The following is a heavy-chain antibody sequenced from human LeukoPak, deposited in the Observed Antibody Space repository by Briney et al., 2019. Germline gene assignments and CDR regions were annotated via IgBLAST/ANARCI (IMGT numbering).Heavy chain of an antibody. CDR1: GFTFRNYG. Sequence: GSLRLSCATSGFTFRNYGMHWVRQATGKGLEWVSFIWSDGNNRFYADSVKGRFTISRDNSKNMLYLQMDSLRPEDTAVYYCAREPCSGGSCYPDYWGQGTVVTVSS. J-gene: IGHJ4*02. V-gene: IGHV3-33*01. CDR3: AREPCSGGSCYPDY. CDR2: IWSDGNNR. D-gene: IGHD2-15*01.